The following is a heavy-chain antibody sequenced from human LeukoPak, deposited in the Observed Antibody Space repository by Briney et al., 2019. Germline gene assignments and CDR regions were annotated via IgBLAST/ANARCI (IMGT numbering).Heavy chain of an antibody. CDR3: ARDRGSSGWYEFDY. J-gene: IGHJ4*02. D-gene: IGHD6-19*01. Sequence: GGSLRLSCAASGFTSSSYWMSWVRQAPGKGLEWVANIKQDGSEKYYVDSVKGRFTISRDNAKNSLYPQMNSLRAEDTAVYYCARDRGSSGWYEFDYWGQGTLVTVSS. V-gene: IGHV3-7*01. CDR1: GFTSSSYW. CDR2: IKQDGSEK.